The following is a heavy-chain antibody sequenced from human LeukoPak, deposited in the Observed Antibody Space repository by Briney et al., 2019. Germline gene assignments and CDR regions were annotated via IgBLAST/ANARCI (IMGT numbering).Heavy chain of an antibody. CDR3: AKSPHPTVVTATPPVNFFDS. D-gene: IGHD4-23*01. CDR2: MSPNSGNT. V-gene: IGHV1-8*02. CDR1: GYTFTNFD. J-gene: IGHJ5*01. Sequence: ASVKVSCKASGYTFTNFDINWVRQATGQGLEWMGRMSPNSGNTVYAQTFQGRVTMTRDTSIGTAYMELSSLMSEDTAVYYCAKSPHPTVVTATPPVNFFDSWGQGTLVTVSS.